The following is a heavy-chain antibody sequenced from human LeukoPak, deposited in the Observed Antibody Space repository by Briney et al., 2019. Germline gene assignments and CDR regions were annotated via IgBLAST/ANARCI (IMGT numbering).Heavy chain of an antibody. CDR2: ISSSGSTI. J-gene: IGHJ4*02. D-gene: IGHD6-13*01. CDR1: GFTFSDYY. V-gene: IGHV3-11*01. CDR3: ARSGIAAAGGYRDIDY. Sequence: GGSLRLSCAASGFTFSDYYMSWIRQAPGKGLEWVSYISSSGSTIYYADSVKGRFTISRDNAKNSLYLQMNRLRAEDTAVYYCARSGIAAAGGYRDIDYWGQGTLVTVSS.